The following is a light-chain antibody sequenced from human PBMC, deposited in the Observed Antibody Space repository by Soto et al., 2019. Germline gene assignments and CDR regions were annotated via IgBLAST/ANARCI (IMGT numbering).Light chain of an antibody. V-gene: IGLV2-14*03. CDR1: TSDVGGYNY. J-gene: IGLJ2*01. Sequence: QSVLTQPASVSGSPGQSITISCTGTTSDVGGYNYVSWYQQHPGKAPKLMIYDVSNRPSGISYRFSGSKSGNTASLTFSGLQAEDEADYYCSSYTSSSTLVIFGGGTKLTVL. CDR2: DVS. CDR3: SSYTSSSTLVI.